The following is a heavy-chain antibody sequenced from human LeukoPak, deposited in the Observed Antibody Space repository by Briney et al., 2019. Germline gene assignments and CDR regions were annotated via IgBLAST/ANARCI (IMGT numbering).Heavy chain of an antibody. V-gene: IGHV3-23*01. CDR1: GFTFSSYA. CDR2: ISGSGGST. J-gene: IGHJ4*02. CDR3: AKDNFLSSGESTPFDY. D-gene: IGHD3-10*01. Sequence: GGSLRLSCAASGFTFSSYAMSWVRQAPGKGLEWVSAISGSGGSTYYADSVKGRFTISRDNSKNTLYLQMNSLRAEDTAVYYCAKDNFLSSGESTPFDYWGQGTLVTVSS.